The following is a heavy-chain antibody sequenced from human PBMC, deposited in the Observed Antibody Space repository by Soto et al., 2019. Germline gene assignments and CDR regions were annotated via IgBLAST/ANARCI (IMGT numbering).Heavy chain of an antibody. J-gene: IGHJ4*02. Sequence: PGGSLRLSCAASGFTFSDYSMNWVRQAPGKGLEWVSSISSSSSYIYNADSVKGRFTISRDNAKNSLYLQMNSLRAEDTAVYYCAREYCSGGSCYDYFDYWGQGTLVTVSS. CDR1: GFTFSDYS. D-gene: IGHD2-15*01. V-gene: IGHV3-21*01. CDR2: ISSSSSYI. CDR3: AREYCSGGSCYDYFDY.